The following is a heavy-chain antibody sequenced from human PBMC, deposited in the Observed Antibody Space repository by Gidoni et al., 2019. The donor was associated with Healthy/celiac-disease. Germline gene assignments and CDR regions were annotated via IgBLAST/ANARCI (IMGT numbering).Heavy chain of an antibody. J-gene: IGHJ6*02. D-gene: IGHD1-1*01. Sequence: QVQLVQSGAEVKKPGASVKVSCKASGSTFPSYAMHLFRQAPGQRLEWMGWINAGNGNTKYSQKFQGRVTITRDTSASTAYMELSSLRSEDTAVYYCARRVKGSTTGTELMYYYYGMDVWGQGTTVTVSS. CDR3: ARRVKGSTTGTELMYYYYGMDV. CDR1: GSTFPSYA. CDR2: INAGNGNT. V-gene: IGHV1-3*01.